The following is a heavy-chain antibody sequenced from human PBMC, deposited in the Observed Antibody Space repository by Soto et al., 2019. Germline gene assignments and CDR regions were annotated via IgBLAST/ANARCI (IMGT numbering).Heavy chain of an antibody. CDR2: IYYSGSA. D-gene: IGHD3-10*01. Sequence: PSVTLSITWTVSGDSVTSVIDYWSWIRQPPGKGLEWIGYIYYSGSADYNPSLGSRVTISIDTSKNQFSLKLTSVTAADTAVYYCARGVGFGYYYYHMDLWGQGTTVNVSS. CDR3: ARGVGFGYYYYHMDL. CDR1: GDSVTSVIDY. V-gene: IGHV4-61*01. J-gene: IGHJ6*02.